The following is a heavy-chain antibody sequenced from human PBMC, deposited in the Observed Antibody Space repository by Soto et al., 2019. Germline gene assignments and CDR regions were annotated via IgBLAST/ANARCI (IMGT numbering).Heavy chain of an antibody. V-gene: IGHV3-23*01. Sequence: EVQLLESGGGLVQPGGSLRLSCAASGFTFSSYAMSWVRQAPGKGLEWVSAISGSGGSTYYADPVKGRFTISRNNTKNTLYLQMTSLRAEDTAVYYCAKVRYDFWSGYYLAYWGQGTLVTVSS. D-gene: IGHD3-3*01. CDR1: GFTFSSYA. CDR3: AKVRYDFWSGYYLAY. J-gene: IGHJ4*02. CDR2: ISGSGGST.